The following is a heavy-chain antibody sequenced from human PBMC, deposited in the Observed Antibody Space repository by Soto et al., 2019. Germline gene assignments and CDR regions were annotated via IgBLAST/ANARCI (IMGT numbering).Heavy chain of an antibody. CDR1: GYTFTGYY. CDR3: ARDGVVYYYDSSGRYYYYYGMDV. D-gene: IGHD3-22*01. CDR2: INPNSGGT. J-gene: IGHJ6*02. Sequence: ASVKVSWKASGYTFTGYYMHWGRQAPGQGLEWMGWINPNSGGTNYAQKFQGWVTMTRDTSISTAYMELSRLRSDDTAVYYCARDGVVYYYDSSGRYYYYYGMDVWGQGTTVTVSS. V-gene: IGHV1-2*04.